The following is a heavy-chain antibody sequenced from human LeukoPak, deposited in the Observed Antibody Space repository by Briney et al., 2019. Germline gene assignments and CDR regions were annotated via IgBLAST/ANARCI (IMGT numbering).Heavy chain of an antibody. D-gene: IGHD3-10*01. CDR2: INHSGST. CDR3: ARGKNYYGSGSYYYYFDY. V-gene: IGHV4-34*01. J-gene: IGHJ4*02. CDR1: GGSFSGYY. Sequence: SETLSLTCAVYGGSFSGYYWRWIRQPPGKGMEWLGEINHSGSTNYNPSLKSRVTISEETSKNQFSLKLSSVTAADTAVYYCARGKNYYGSGSYYYYFDYWGQGTLVTVSS.